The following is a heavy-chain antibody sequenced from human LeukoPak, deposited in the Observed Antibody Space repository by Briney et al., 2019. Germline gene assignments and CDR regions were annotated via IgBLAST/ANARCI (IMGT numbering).Heavy chain of an antibody. CDR2: IKQDGSEK. Sequence: GRSLRLSCAASGFTFSSYWMSWVRQAPGKGLEWVANIKQDGSEKYYVDPVKGRFTISRDNAKNSLYLQMNSLRAEDTAVYYCARDDCSSIGRYHNWFDPWGQGTLVTVSS. CDR1: GFTFSSYW. V-gene: IGHV3-7*01. J-gene: IGHJ5*02. CDR3: ARDDCSSIGRYHNWFDP. D-gene: IGHD2-2*01.